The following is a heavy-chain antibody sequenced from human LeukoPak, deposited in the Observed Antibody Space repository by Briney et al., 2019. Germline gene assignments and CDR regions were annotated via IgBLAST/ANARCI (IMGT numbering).Heavy chain of an antibody. CDR1: GFTFSSYA. V-gene: IGHV3-30*04. Sequence: PGRSLRLSCAASGFTFSSYAMHWVRQAPGKGLEWVAVISYDGSNKYYADSVKGRFTISRDNSKNTLYLQMNSLRAEDTAVYYCAKDLGYSYGYYWGQGTLVTVSS. CDR2: ISYDGSNK. D-gene: IGHD5-18*01. CDR3: AKDLGYSYGYY. J-gene: IGHJ4*02.